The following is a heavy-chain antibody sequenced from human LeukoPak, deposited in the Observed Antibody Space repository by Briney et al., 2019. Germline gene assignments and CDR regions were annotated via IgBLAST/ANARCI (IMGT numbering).Heavy chain of an antibody. Sequence: ASVKVFCKASGYTFTSYGMSWVRRAPGQGLEWMGWISAYNGNTNCAQKLQGSVTMTTDTYTSTDYRVLRSLRSEDTAVYYCAREVGRSIGVPRDLDYWGQGDLVTVSS. D-gene: IGHD6-19*01. J-gene: IGHJ4*02. CDR3: AREVGRSIGVPRDLDY. V-gene: IGHV1-18*01. CDR2: ISAYNGNT. CDR1: GYTFTSYG.